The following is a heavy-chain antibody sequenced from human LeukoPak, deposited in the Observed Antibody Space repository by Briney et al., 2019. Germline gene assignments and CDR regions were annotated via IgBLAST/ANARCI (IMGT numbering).Heavy chain of an antibody. V-gene: IGHV4-4*07. CDR1: GGSISSYY. Sequence: PSETLSLTCTVSGGSISSYYWSWIRQPAGTGLEWIGRIYTSGSTNYNPSLKSRVTMSVDTSKNQFSLKLSSVTAADTAVYYCARDRPVVVAATQYYGMDVWGQGTTVTVSS. J-gene: IGHJ6*02. CDR3: ARDRPVVVAATQYYGMDV. CDR2: IYTSGST. D-gene: IGHD2-15*01.